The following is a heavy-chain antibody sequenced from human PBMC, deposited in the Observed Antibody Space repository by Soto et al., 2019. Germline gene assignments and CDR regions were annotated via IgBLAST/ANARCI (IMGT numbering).Heavy chain of an antibody. D-gene: IGHD3-16*01. V-gene: IGHV3-21*01. CDR3: VRFGTSNWFDP. CDR1: GFTFSSYG. J-gene: IGHJ5*02. Sequence: EMQLVESGGGLVKPGGSLRLSCAASGFTFSSYGINWVRQAPGQGLEWVSSISSGGYVKYYADSVTGRFTISRDNAKNSLFLQMDSLRVEDTGVYYCVRFGTSNWFDPWGQGTVVTVSS. CDR2: ISSGGYVK.